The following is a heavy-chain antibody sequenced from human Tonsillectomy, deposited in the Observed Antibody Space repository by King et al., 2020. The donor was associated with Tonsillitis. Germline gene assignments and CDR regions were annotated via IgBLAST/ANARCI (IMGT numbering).Heavy chain of an antibody. D-gene: IGHD3-22*01. J-gene: IGHJ4*02. CDR2: VYYSGST. CDR1: GCSISSSSYY. CDR3: ARHPRGGLLLFGKDIQFDY. V-gene: IGHV4-39*01. Sequence: QLQESGPGLVKPSETLSLTCTVSGCSISSSSYYWGWIRQPPGKGLEWIGSVYYSGSTYYNPSLRSRVTISVDMSKNEFSLKLSSVTAADTAVFFCARHPRGGLLLFGKDIQFDYWGQGTLVTVSS.